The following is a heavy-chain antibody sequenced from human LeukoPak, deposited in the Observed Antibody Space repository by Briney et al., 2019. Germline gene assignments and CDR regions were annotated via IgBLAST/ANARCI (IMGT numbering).Heavy chain of an antibody. D-gene: IGHD5-12*01. CDR1: GDSVSSNSAA. Sequence: SQTLSLTCAISGDSVSSNSAAWNWIRQSPSRGLEWLGRTYYRSKWYNDYAVSVKSRITINPDTSKNKFSLQLTSVTPEDTAVYYCARVRYSGYDLYYYDGMDVWGKGTTVTVSS. CDR3: ARVRYSGYDLYYYDGMDV. J-gene: IGHJ6*04. V-gene: IGHV6-1*01. CDR2: TYYRSKWYN.